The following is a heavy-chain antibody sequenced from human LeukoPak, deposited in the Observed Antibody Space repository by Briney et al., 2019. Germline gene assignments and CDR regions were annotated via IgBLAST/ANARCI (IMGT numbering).Heavy chain of an antibody. CDR1: GFTFSSEA. D-gene: IGHD6-19*01. Sequence: GGSLRLSCTASGFTFSSEAMTWVRQAPGKGLEWVSSISDSGGTTYYADSVKGRFTISRDNSKNTLYLQMNSLRAEDTAVYYCAKAVAVALDYWGQGTLVTVSS. CDR3: AKAVAVALDY. CDR2: ISDSGGTT. V-gene: IGHV3-23*01. J-gene: IGHJ4*02.